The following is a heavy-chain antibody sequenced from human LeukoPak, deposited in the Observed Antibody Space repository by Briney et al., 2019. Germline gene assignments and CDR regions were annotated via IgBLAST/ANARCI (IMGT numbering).Heavy chain of an antibody. CDR2: ISGYNGKT. Sequence: ASVKVSCKASGYTFINYGLSWMRQAPGQGLEWMGWISGYNGKTKYAQRLQGRVTITRNTSISTAYMELSSLRSEDTAVYFCARGDYWGQGTLVTVSS. J-gene: IGHJ4*02. CDR3: ARGDY. V-gene: IGHV1-18*01. CDR1: GYTFINYG.